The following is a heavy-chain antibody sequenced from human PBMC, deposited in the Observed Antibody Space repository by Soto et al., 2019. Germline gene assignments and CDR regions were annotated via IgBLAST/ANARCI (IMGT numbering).Heavy chain of an antibody. V-gene: IGHV4-34*01. CDR2: INHSGST. D-gene: IGHD3-10*01. J-gene: IGHJ4*02. Sequence: QVQLQQWGAGLLKPSETLSLTCAVYGGSFSGYYWSWIRQPPGKGLEWSGEINHSGSTNYNPSLKSRVTISVDTSKNQFSLKLSSVTAADTAVYYCARVTPMVRGVKFDYWGQGTLVTVSS. CDR3: ARVTPMVRGVKFDY. CDR1: GGSFSGYY.